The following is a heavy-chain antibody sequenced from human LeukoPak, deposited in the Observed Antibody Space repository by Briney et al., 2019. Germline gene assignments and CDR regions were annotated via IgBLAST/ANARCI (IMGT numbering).Heavy chain of an antibody. CDR3: ARGSVIVVDTDAFDI. CDR1: GGSISSYY. D-gene: IGHD3-22*01. CDR2: IYYSGST. V-gene: IGHV4-59*01. Sequence: PSETLSLTCTVSGGSISSYYWSWIRQPPGKGLEWIGYIYYSGSTNYNPSLKSRVTISVDTSKNQFSLKLSSVTAADTAVYYCARGSVIVVDTDAFDIWGQGTMVTVSS. J-gene: IGHJ3*02.